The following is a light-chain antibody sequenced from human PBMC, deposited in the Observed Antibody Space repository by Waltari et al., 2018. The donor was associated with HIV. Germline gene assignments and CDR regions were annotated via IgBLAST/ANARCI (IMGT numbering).Light chain of an antibody. CDR3: ETWDSDIRV. CDR2: QVT. J-gene: IGLJ3*02. CDR1: SNDVGGYKY. V-gene: IGLV2-14*01. Sequence: QSALTQPASVSGSPGQSITISCTGTSNDVGGYKYVSWYQQHPGKAPKLMIYQVTNRPSGVSNRFSGSKSGNTASLTISGLQAEDEADYYCETWDSDIRVFGGGTKLTVL.